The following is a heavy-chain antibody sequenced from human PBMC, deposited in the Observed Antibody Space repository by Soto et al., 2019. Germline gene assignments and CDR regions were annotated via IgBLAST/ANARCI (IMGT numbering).Heavy chain of an antibody. CDR1: GGSISSSSYY. Sequence: SETLSLTCTVSGGSISSSSYYWGWIRQPPGKGLEWIGSIYYSGSTYYNPSLKSRVTISVDTSKNQFSLKLSSVTAADTAVYYCARTGYSYGFFDYWGQGTLVTVSS. D-gene: IGHD5-18*01. V-gene: IGHV4-39*01. CDR3: ARTGYSYGFFDY. CDR2: IYYSGST. J-gene: IGHJ4*02.